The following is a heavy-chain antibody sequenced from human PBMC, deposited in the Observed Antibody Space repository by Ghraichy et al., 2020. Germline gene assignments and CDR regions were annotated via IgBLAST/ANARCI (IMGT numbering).Heavy chain of an antibody. J-gene: IGHJ6*04. CDR3: ARDEGLRPGTRTYSYNGMDV. Sequence: GESLNISCATSGFTFSTSNMNWVRQAPGKGLEWVSSITSSSGYTYYADSVKGRFSISRDTARNSLYLQMNSLRVEDTAVYYCARDEGLRPGTRTYSYNGMDVWGEGTTVTVSS. CDR1: GFTFSTSN. V-gene: IGHV3-21*01. CDR2: ITSSSGYT. D-gene: IGHD1-1*01.